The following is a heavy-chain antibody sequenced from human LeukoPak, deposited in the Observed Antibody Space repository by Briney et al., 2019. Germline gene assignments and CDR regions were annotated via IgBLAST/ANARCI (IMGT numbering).Heavy chain of an antibody. CDR1: GGSIGSYY. Sequence: PSKTLSLTCTVSGGSIGSYYWNWIRQAPGKGLERIGYIHYSGSTNHNSSLKSRVTISVDTSKNQYSLKLSSVTAADTAVYYCARDGVAGGFGYWGQGTLVTVSS. CDR3: ARDGVAGGFGY. V-gene: IGHV4-59*01. J-gene: IGHJ4*02. D-gene: IGHD6-19*01. CDR2: IHYSGST.